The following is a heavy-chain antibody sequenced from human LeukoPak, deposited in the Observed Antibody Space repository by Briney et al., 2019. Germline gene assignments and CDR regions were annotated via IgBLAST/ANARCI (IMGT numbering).Heavy chain of an antibody. Sequence: GGSLRLSCAASGFSFSNYAMSWVRQAPGKGLEWVSVISDSTTYYADSVKGQFTISRDNSRNTLYLQMNSLRAEDTAVYYCAKGGGYWCWASWGQGTLVTVSS. D-gene: IGHD2-21*01. V-gene: IGHV3-23*01. CDR1: GFSFSNYA. CDR3: AKGGGYWCWAS. J-gene: IGHJ5*02. CDR2: ISDSTT.